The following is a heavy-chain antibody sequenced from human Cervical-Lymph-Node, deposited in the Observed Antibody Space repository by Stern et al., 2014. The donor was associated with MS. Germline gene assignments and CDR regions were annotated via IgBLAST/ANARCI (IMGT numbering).Heavy chain of an antibody. CDR3: LHMRDDYGDRIPETEYFQH. Sequence: QVQLGQSGAEVKKPGSSVKVSCKASGGTFSSYAISWVRQAPGQGLERMGGIIPIFGTANYAQKFQGRVTITTDESTSTAYMELSSLRSEDTAVYYCLHMRDDYGDRIPETEYFQHWGQGTLVTVSS. CDR2: IIPIFGTA. J-gene: IGHJ1*01. V-gene: IGHV1-69*01. CDR1: GGTFSSYA. D-gene: IGHD4-17*01.